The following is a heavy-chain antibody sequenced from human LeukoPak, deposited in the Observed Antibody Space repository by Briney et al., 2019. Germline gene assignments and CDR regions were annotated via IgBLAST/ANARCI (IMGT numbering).Heavy chain of an antibody. CDR1: GFPFSSNR. V-gene: IGHV3-7*01. CDR3: ARHVKLLGVVVPEGLNYYYGMDV. CDR2: IKQDGSQK. J-gene: IGHJ6*02. Sequence: PGGTLHLSGQAPGFPFSSNRMSWAPQAPAKGLEWVHNIKQDGSQKYYVDSVKGRFTLSRDNAKNSLYLQMNSLRAEDTAVYYCARHVKLLGVVVPEGLNYYYGMDVWGQGTTVTVSS. D-gene: IGHD2-2*01.